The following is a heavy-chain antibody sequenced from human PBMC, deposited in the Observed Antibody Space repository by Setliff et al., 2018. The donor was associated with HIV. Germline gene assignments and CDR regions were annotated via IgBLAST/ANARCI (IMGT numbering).Heavy chain of an antibody. J-gene: IGHJ3*02. CDR1: GGTFSSYA. CDR2: IIPILGIA. D-gene: IGHD2-15*01. CDR3: ARDPDCSGGSCPDAFDI. V-gene: IGHV1-69*10. Sequence: SVKVSCKASGGTFSSYAISWVRQAPGQGLEWMGGIIPILGIANYAQKFQGRVTITADKSTSTAYMELSSLRSEDTAVYYCARDPDCSGGSCPDAFDIWGQGTMVTVSS.